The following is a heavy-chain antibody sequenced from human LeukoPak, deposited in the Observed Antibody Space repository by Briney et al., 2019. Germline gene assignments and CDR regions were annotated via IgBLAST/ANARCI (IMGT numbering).Heavy chain of an antibody. J-gene: IGHJ4*02. Sequence: GGSLRLSCAASGFTFDSSWMSRVRQAPGRGLEWVANINQDGSEKYYVDSVRGRFTISRDNAKNSLYLQMNSLRAEDTAVYYCARHSAAWDYWGQGTLVTVSS. V-gene: IGHV3-7*01. CDR2: INQDGSEK. CDR1: GFTFDSSW. D-gene: IGHD6-13*01. CDR3: ARHSAAWDY.